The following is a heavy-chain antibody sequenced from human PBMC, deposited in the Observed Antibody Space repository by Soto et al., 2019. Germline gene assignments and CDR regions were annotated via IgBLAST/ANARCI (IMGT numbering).Heavy chain of an antibody. D-gene: IGHD3-10*01. V-gene: IGHV4-4*07. Sequence: QVQLQESGPGLVKPSETLSLTCTVSGGSISSYYWSWIRQPAGKGLEWIGRIYTSGSTNYNPSLKSRVTMSVDTSKNQFSLKLSSVTAADTAVYYCARDFPRHPRLLWFGAGRDWFDPWGQGTLVTVSS. CDR2: IYTSGST. J-gene: IGHJ5*02. CDR1: GGSISSYY. CDR3: ARDFPRHPRLLWFGAGRDWFDP.